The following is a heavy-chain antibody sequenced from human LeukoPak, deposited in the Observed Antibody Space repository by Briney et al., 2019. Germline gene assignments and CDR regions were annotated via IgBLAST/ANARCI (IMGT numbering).Heavy chain of an antibody. V-gene: IGHV4-34*01. Sequence: SETLSLTCAVYGGSFSGYYWGWIRQPPGKGLEWIGEINHSGSTNYNPSLKSRVTISVDTSKSQFSLKLSSVTAADTAVYYCARGRSCSSTSCYYDNWFDPWGQGTLVTVSS. CDR3: ARGRSCSSTSCYYDNWFDP. J-gene: IGHJ5*02. CDR1: GGSFSGYY. D-gene: IGHD2-2*01. CDR2: INHSGST.